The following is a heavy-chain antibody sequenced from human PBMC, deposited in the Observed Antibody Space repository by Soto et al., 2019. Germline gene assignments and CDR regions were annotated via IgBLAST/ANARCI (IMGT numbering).Heavy chain of an antibody. CDR2: IYPGDSDT. CDR3: AASIFYYGMDV. V-gene: IGHV5-51*01. CDR1: GYTFTNYW. J-gene: IGHJ6*02. Sequence: GEPLKISCKGSGYTFTNYWIGWVRQMPGKGPEWMGIIYPGDSDTKYNPSFQGQVTISADKSITTTYLQWSSLKASDTAIYYCAASIFYYGMDVWGQGTTVTSP.